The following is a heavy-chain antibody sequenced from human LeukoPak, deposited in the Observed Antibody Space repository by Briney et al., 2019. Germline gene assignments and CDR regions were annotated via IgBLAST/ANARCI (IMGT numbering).Heavy chain of an antibody. D-gene: IGHD2-2*01. Sequence: GASVKVSCKASGGTFSSYAISWVRQAPGQGLEWMGGIIPIFGTANYAQKFQGRVTMTRDTSISTAYMELSRLRSDDTAVYYCARIRRGSTSAAFDPWGQGTLVTVSS. CDR3: ARIRRGSTSAAFDP. CDR2: IIPIFGTA. CDR1: GGTFSSYA. J-gene: IGHJ5*02. V-gene: IGHV1-69*05.